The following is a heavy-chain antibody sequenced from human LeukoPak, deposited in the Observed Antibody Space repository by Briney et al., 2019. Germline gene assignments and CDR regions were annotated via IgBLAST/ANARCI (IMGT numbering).Heavy chain of an antibody. CDR3: AKGGVVGTRYYFDS. CDR2: TKEDGSGS. CDR1: GFSFSYYW. D-gene: IGHD2-15*01. V-gene: IGHV3-7*01. Sequence: GGSLRLSCAASGFSFSYYWMSWVRQAPGKGLEWVANTKEDGSGSSYVDSVKGRVTISRDNAKNSLYLQMNSLRAEDTAAYYCAKGGVVGTRYYFDSWGQGTLVTVSS. J-gene: IGHJ4*02.